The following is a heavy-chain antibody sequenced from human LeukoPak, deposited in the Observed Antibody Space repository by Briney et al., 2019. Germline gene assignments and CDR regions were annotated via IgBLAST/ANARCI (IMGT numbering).Heavy chain of an antibody. J-gene: IGHJ4*02. D-gene: IGHD3-10*01. CDR3: ARRYDSGSYHLPH. CDR1: GYTFTTYD. CDR2: MNPNSGNT. Sequence: ASVKVSCKASGYTFTTYDINWVRQAAGQGLEWMGWMNPNSGNTGYAQKFQGRITMARNTSISTAYMELSSLTSEDTAVYFCARRYDSGSYHLPHWGQGTLVTVSS. V-gene: IGHV1-8*01.